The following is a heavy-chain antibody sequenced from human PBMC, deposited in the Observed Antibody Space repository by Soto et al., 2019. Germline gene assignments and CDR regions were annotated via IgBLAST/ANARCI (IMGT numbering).Heavy chain of an antibody. J-gene: IGHJ6*02. CDR2: INRSGNT. CDR1: GGSFSGYY. V-gene: IGHV4-34*01. D-gene: IGHD2-15*01. Sequence: SETLSLTCAVYGGSFSGYYWSWIRQPPGKGLEWIGEINRSGNTNYNPSLKSRVTISVDTSKNQFSLKLSSVTAADTAVYYCARGVRRYCSGGSCYPPPGHYYYYYGMDVWGQGTTVTVSS. CDR3: ARGVRRYCSGGSCYPPPGHYYYYYGMDV.